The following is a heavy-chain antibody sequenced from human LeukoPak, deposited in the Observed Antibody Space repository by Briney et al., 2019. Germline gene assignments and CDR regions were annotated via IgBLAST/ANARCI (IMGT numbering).Heavy chain of an antibody. D-gene: IGHD4-17*01. Sequence: PGESLKISCKASGFSFTFTKNWIGWVRQVPGKGLEWMGIIYPVDPDIRYNPSFQGQVTISVDKSISTTYLQWSSLKASDTAIYYCARHLATVTASRQYYYYGMDVWGQGTTVTVSS. CDR1: GFSFTFTKNW. CDR2: IYPVDPDI. CDR3: ARHLATVTASRQYYYYGMDV. V-gene: IGHV5-51*01. J-gene: IGHJ6*02.